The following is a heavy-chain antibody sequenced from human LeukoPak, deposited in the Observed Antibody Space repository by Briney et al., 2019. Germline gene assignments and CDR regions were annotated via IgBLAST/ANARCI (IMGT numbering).Heavy chain of an antibody. D-gene: IGHD2-15*01. Sequence: PSETLSLTCAVYGGSFSGYYWNWIRQPPGKGLEWIGYINYSGSTKYNPSLKSRVIISVDTSKNQFSLKLSSVTAADTAVYYCARDGIDYCSGGSCYSYFDYWGQGTLVTVSS. CDR3: ARDGIDYCSGGSCYSYFDY. V-gene: IGHV4-59*12. J-gene: IGHJ4*02. CDR1: GGSFSGYY. CDR2: INYSGST.